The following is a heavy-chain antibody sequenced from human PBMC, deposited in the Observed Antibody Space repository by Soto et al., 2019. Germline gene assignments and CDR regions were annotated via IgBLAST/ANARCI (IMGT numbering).Heavy chain of an antibody. CDR1: GFTFSSYG. V-gene: IGHV3-33*01. D-gene: IGHD1-26*01. J-gene: IGHJ4*02. Sequence: QVQLVESGGGVVQPGRSLRLSCAASGFTFSSYGMHWVRQAPGKGLEWVAVIWYDGSNKYYADSVKGRFTISRDNSKNTLYLQMNRPRAEDKAVYYCARAGGGSYPPPHFDYWGQGTLVTVSS. CDR3: ARAGGGSYPPPHFDY. CDR2: IWYDGSNK.